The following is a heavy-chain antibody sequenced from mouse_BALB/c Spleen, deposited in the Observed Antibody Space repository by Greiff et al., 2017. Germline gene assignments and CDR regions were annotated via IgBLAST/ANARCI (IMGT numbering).Heavy chain of an antibody. CDR3: ARGDGESFDY. D-gene: IGHD2-3*01. J-gene: IGHJ2*01. CDR2: ISSGGST. V-gene: IGHV5-6-5*01. Sequence: EVQLVESGGGLVQPGGSLKLSCAASGFTFSSYTMSWVRQTPEKRLEWVASISSGGSTYYPDSVKGRFTISRDNARNILYLQMSSLRSEDTAMYYCARGDGESFDYWGQGTTLTVSS. CDR1: GFTFSSYT.